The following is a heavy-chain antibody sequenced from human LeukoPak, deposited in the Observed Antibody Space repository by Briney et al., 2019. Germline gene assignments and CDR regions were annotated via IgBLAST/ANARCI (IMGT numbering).Heavy chain of an antibody. Sequence: SETLPLICSVSGGSISSYYWSWIRQPPGKGLEWIGYIYATGSTNYNPSLKSRVTISVDTSKNQFSLNLRSVTAADTAVYYCARHGSVRSPLGPWGQGTLVTVSS. CDR2: IYATGST. J-gene: IGHJ5*02. CDR1: GGSISSYY. D-gene: IGHD3-10*01. CDR3: ARHGSVRSPLGP. V-gene: IGHV4-4*09.